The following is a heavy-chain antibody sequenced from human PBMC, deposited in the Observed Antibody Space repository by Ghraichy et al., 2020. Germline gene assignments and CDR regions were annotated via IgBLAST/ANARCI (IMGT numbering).Heavy chain of an antibody. CDR3: TSGAPTGTTAPIDS. Sequence: SQTLSLTCAISGDSVSTNTVAWNWIRQSPSRGLEWLGRTYYRSKWYNGYAESVKSRITINPDTSKNEFSLQLRSVTPEDTAVYYCTSGAPTGTTAPIDSWGQGILVIVSS. J-gene: IGHJ4*02. V-gene: IGHV6-1*01. CDR2: TYYRSKWYN. CDR1: GDSVSTNTVA. D-gene: IGHD1-1*01.